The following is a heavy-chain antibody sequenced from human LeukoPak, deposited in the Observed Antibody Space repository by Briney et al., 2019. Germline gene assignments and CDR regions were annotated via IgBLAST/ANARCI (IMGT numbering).Heavy chain of an antibody. CDR1: GGTFSSYA. D-gene: IGHD6-13*01. CDR2: IIPILGIA. J-gene: IGHJ5*02. Sequence: SVKVSCKASGGTFSSYAIGWVRQAPGQGLEWMGRIIPILGIANYAQKFQGRVTLTADESTSTAYMELSSLRSEDTAVYYCARAAATRHNEFDPWGQGTLVTVSS. CDR3: ARAAATRHNEFDP. V-gene: IGHV1-69*04.